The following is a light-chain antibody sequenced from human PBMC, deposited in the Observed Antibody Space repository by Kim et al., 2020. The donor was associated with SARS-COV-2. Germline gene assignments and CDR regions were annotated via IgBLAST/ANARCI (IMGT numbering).Light chain of an antibody. CDR2: GKN. V-gene: IGLV3-19*01. CDR3: NSRDSSSNHVV. CDR1: SLRSYY. J-gene: IGLJ2*01. Sequence: SSELTRDPAVSVALGQTVRITCQGDSLRSYYASWYQQKPGQAPVLVIYGKNNRPSGIPDRFSGSSSGNTASLTITGAQAEDEADYYCNSRDSSSNHVVFGGGTQLTVL.